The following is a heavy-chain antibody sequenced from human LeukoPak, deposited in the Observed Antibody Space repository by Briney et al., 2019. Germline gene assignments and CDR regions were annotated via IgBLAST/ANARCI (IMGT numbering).Heavy chain of an antibody. D-gene: IGHD2-2*01. Sequence: ASVKVSCKASGYTFTSYGISWVRQAPGQGLEWMGWISAYNGNTNYAQKLQGRVTMTTDTSTSTAYMELRSLRSDDTAVYYCAREWGGVVVVPAATPGSMDVWGQGTTVTVSS. V-gene: IGHV1-18*01. CDR2: ISAYNGNT. CDR3: AREWGGVVVVPAATPGSMDV. J-gene: IGHJ6*02. CDR1: GYTFTSYG.